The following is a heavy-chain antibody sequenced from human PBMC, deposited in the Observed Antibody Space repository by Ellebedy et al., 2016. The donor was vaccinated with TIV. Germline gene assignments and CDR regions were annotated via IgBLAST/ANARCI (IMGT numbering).Heavy chain of an antibody. CDR1: GYTFTGYY. D-gene: IGHD3-10*01. J-gene: IGHJ6*02. V-gene: IGHV1-2*04. CDR2: INPNSGGT. Sequence: AASVKVSCKASGYTFTGYYMHWVRQAPGQGLEWMGLINPNSGGTNYAQKFQGWVTMTRDTSISTAYMELSRLRSDDTAVYYCARDYGSGSFPYYYYYGMDVWGQGTTVTVSS. CDR3: ARDYGSGSFPYYYYYGMDV.